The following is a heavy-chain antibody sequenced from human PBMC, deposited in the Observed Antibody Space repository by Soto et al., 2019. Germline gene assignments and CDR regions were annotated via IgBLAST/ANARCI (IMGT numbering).Heavy chain of an antibody. CDR2: IKYDGSET. J-gene: IGHJ4*02. CDR3: AKSPLGDYRYV. V-gene: IGHV3-7*03. CDR1: EFTFSSYC. Sequence: EGQQLESGVGLVPPGESLRLLCTSSEFTFSSYCMSWRRPAQGKGLEWVATIKYDGSETYNGESVKGRFTISRDNAKNSLYLHMNNLSAEDTALYFCAKSPLGDYRYVWVQGTPVIVS. D-gene: IGHD1-26*01.